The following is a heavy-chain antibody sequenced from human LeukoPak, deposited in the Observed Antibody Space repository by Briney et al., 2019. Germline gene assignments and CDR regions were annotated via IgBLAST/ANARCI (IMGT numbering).Heavy chain of an antibody. Sequence: GSLRLSCAASGFSFTSYSMNWVRQPPGKGLEWIGYIYYSGSTNYNPSLKSRVTISVDTSKNQFSLKLSSVTAADTAVYYRARGDIVVVPAAMPFRKAFDIWGQGTMVTVSS. V-gene: IGHV4-59*01. CDR2: IYYSGST. CDR3: ARGDIVVVPAAMPFRKAFDI. J-gene: IGHJ3*02. CDR1: GFSFTSYS. D-gene: IGHD2-2*01.